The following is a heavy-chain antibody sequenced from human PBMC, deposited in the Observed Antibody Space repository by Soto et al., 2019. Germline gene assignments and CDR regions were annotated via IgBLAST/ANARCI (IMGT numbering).Heavy chain of an antibody. CDR2: IIPIFGTA. D-gene: IGHD3-22*01. CDR3: ASSYYYDSSGYGVYYYYGMDV. J-gene: IGHJ6*02. V-gene: IGHV1-69*13. Sequence: ASVKVSCKASGGTFSSYAISWVRQAPGQGLEWMGGIIPIFGTANYAQKFQGRVTITADESTSTAYMELSSLRSEDTAVYYCASSYYYDSSGYGVYYYYGMDVWGQGTTVTVSS. CDR1: GGTFSSYA.